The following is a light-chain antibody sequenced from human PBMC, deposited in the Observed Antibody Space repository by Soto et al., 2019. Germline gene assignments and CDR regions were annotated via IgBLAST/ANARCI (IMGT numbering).Light chain of an antibody. J-gene: IGKJ5*01. V-gene: IGKV1-17*01. CDR3: QQYNNWLLIT. Sequence: IQMTQSPSSLSASVGDRVTINCRSSQGIRNDLGWYQQKPGKAPKLLIYAASNLQSGVPSRFSGSGSGTEFTLTISSLQSEDFAVYYCQQYNNWLLITFGQGTRLEIK. CDR1: QGIRND. CDR2: AAS.